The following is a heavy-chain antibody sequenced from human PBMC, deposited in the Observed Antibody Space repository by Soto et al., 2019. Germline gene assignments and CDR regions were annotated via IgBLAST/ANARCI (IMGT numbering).Heavy chain of an antibody. J-gene: IGHJ4*02. CDR2: IYPGDSDT. CDR1: GYSFTSYW. D-gene: IGHD3-22*01. Sequence: PGESLKISCKGSGYSFTSYWIGWVRQMPGKGLEWMGIIYPGDSDTRYSPSFQGQVTISADKSISTAYLQWSSLKASDTAMYYCARRPYYYDSSGYRPKDHFDYWGQGTLVTVSS. V-gene: IGHV5-51*01. CDR3: ARRPYYYDSSGYRPKDHFDY.